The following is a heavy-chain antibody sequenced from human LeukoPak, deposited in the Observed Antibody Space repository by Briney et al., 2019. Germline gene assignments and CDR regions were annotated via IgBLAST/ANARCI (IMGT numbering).Heavy chain of an antibody. CDR1: GGSISSSSYY. CDR3: ARAQWELLPDY. CDR2: IYYSGST. Sequence: KTSETLSLTCTVSGGSISSSSYYWGWIRQPPGKGLEWIGSIYYSGSTYYNPSLKSRVTISVDTSKNQFSLKLSSVTAADTAVYYCARAQWELLPDYWGQGTLVTVSS. J-gene: IGHJ4*02. D-gene: IGHD1-26*01. V-gene: IGHV4-39*01.